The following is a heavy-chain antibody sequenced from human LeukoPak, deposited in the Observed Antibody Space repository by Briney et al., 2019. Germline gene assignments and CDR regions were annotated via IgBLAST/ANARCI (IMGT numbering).Heavy chain of an antibody. D-gene: IGHD3-22*01. Sequence: SETLSLTCTVSGGSISSYHWSWIRHPPGKGLECIGFIYYSGSTNYNPSLKSRVTRSVDTSKNQFSLKLSSVTAADTAVYYCARARNYYDSSDYYYEGDAFDIWGQGTMVTVSS. CDR3: ARARNYYDSSDYYYEGDAFDI. CDR2: IYYSGST. V-gene: IGHV4-59*01. CDR1: GGSISSYH. J-gene: IGHJ3*02.